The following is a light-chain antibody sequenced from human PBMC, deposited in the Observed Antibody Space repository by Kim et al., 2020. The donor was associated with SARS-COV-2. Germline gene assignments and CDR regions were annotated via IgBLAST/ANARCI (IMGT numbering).Light chain of an antibody. CDR1: ALPKQY. V-gene: IGLV3-25*03. CDR3: QSADSSGTWRV. CDR2: KDS. J-gene: IGLJ3*02. Sequence: SYELTQPPSVSVSPGQTARITCSGDALPKQYAYWYQQKPGQAPVLVIYKDSERPSGIPERFSGSSSGTTVTLTISGVQAEDEADYYCQSADSSGTWRVFGGGTQLTVL.